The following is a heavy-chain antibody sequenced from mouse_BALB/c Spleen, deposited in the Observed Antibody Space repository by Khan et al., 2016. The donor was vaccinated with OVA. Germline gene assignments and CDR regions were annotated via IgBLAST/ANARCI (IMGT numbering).Heavy chain of an antibody. V-gene: IGHV1-4*01. D-gene: IGHD3-1*01. Sequence: QVQLKESGAELVKPGASVKMSCKASGYTFTSYTMHWVKQRPGQGLEWIGYINPSSGYTKYNQKFKDKATLTADQSSSTAYMQLSSLTSEDSAVDYWARKSTRASYWGQGTTLTVSS. J-gene: IGHJ2*01. CDR2: INPSSGYT. CDR1: GYTFTSYT. CDR3: ARKSTRASY.